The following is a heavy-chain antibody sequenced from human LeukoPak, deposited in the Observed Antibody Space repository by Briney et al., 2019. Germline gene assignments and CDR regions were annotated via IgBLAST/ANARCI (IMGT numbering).Heavy chain of an antibody. Sequence: SGPTLVKPSQTLSLTCSGSEGSIRLKTYYWVWIRQSPGKGLEWLGCIYKNGDTYYNPSVESRLSISVDTSKNQFYLNMTSVTAADTAVYFCARRGDYSFGDWFDPWGQGLLVTVSS. J-gene: IGHJ5*02. D-gene: IGHD1-26*01. CDR1: EGSIRLKTYY. CDR3: ARRGDYSFGDWFDP. V-gene: IGHV4-39*01. CDR2: IYKNGDT.